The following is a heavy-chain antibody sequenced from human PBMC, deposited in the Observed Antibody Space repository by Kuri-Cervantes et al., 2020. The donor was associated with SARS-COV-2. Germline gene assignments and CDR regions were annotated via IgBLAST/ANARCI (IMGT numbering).Heavy chain of an antibody. V-gene: IGHV5-10-1*01. CDR1: GYSFTSYW. CDR3: ASTVAFWSGYYDY. J-gene: IGHJ4*02. D-gene: IGHD3-3*01. CDR2: IDPSDSYT. Sequence: GGSLRLSCQGSGYSFTSYWISWVRQMPGKGLEWMGRIDPSDSYTNYSPSFQGHVTISADKSISTAYLQWSSLKASDTAMYYCASTVAFWSGYYDYWGQGTLVTVSS.